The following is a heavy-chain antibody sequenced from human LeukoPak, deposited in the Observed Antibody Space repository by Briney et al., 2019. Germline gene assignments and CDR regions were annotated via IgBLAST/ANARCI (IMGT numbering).Heavy chain of an antibody. J-gene: IGHJ4*02. Sequence: GGSLRLSCAASGFTFSSYSMNWVRQAPGKGLEWVSSISSSSSYIYYADSVKGRFTISRDNAKNSLYLQMNSLRAEDTAVYYCERDDRITGTTFPFDYWGQGTLVTVSS. CDR2: ISSSSSYI. V-gene: IGHV3-21*01. CDR3: ERDDRITGTTFPFDY. CDR1: GFTFSSYS. D-gene: IGHD1-7*01.